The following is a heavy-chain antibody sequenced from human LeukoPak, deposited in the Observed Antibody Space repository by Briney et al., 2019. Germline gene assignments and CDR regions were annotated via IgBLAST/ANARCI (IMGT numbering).Heavy chain of an antibody. CDR1: GGTFSSYA. J-gene: IGHJ5*02. CDR2: IIPIFGTA. Sequence: GASVKVSCKASGGTFSSYAISWVRQAPGQGLEWMGGIIPIFGTANYAQKFQGRVTITADKSTSTAYMELSSLRSEDTAVYYCARERGVYSGSYPNWFDPWGQGTLVTVSS. V-gene: IGHV1-69*06. D-gene: IGHD1-26*01. CDR3: ARERGVYSGSYPNWFDP.